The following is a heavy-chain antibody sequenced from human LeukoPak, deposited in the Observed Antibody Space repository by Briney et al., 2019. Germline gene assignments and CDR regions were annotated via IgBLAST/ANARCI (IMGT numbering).Heavy chain of an antibody. CDR1: GFTFSSYS. Sequence: GGSLRLSCAASGFTFSSYSMNWVRQAPGKGLEWVSSISSSSSYIYYADSVKGRFTISRDNAKNSLYLQKISLRAEDAAVYYCARGPWAAAGDYWGQGTLVTVSS. J-gene: IGHJ4*02. CDR2: ISSSSSYI. D-gene: IGHD6-13*01. CDR3: ARGPWAAAGDY. V-gene: IGHV3-21*01.